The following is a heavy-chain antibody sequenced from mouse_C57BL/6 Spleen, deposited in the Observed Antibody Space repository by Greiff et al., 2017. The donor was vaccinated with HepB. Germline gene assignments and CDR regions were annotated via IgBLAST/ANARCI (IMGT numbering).Heavy chain of an antibody. CDR3: ARPHGSWFAY. Sequence: QVQLQQSGPELVKPGASVKISCKASGYAFSSSWMNWVKQRPGKGLEWIGRIYPGDGDTNYNGKFKGKATLTADKSSSTAYMQLSSLTSEDSAVYCCARPHGSWFAYWGQGTLVTVSA. CDR2: IYPGDGDT. V-gene: IGHV1-82*01. CDR1: GYAFSSSW. D-gene: IGHD2-2*01. J-gene: IGHJ3*01.